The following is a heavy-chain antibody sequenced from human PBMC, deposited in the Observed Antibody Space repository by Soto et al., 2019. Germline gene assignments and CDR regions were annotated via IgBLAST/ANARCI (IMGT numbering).Heavy chain of an antibody. CDR2: IYSGGST. D-gene: IGHD6-13*01. V-gene: IGHV4-4*07. CDR1: GGSMDSHY. J-gene: IGHJ5*02. CDR3: ARDQGVAGAGLTWFDP. Sequence: PSETLSLTCSVSGGSMDSHYWSWIRQPAGKGLEWIGHIYSGGSTNYNPSLKSRVTMSVDTSKNQFSLRLISVTAADTAVYYCARDQGVAGAGLTWFDPPGQTSLVTVSS.